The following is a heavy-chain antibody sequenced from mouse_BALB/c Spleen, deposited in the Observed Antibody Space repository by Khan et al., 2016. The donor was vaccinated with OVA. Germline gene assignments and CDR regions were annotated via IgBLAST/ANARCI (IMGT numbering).Heavy chain of an antibody. J-gene: IGHJ3*01. Sequence: EVKLMESGGDLVEPGGSLKLSCAASGFTFSTYGMSWVRQTPDKRLEWVATISTGGHYTYYPDSVRGRFTISRDNAKNTLYLQMTSLKSEDTAIFYCARLAYYYDSEGFAYWGQGTLVTVSA. V-gene: IGHV5-6*01. CDR1: GFTFSTYG. CDR2: ISTGGHYT. CDR3: ARLAYYYDSEGFAY. D-gene: IGHD1-1*01.